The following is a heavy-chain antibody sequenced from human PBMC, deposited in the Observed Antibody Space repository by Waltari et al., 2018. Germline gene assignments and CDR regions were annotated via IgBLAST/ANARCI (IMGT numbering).Heavy chain of an antibody. CDR2: IRYDETNK. V-gene: IGHV3-30*02. D-gene: IGHD2-2*01. CDR1: GFTFSNYG. CDR3: AKDPSRSYYFDY. Sequence: QVQLVESGGGVVQPGGSLRLSCAASGFTFSNYGMHWVRQAPGKGLEWVAFIRYDETNKYYIDSVKGRFTISRDNSKSTVYLQMNSLRADDTAVYYCAKDPSRSYYFDYWGQGTLVTVSS. J-gene: IGHJ4*02.